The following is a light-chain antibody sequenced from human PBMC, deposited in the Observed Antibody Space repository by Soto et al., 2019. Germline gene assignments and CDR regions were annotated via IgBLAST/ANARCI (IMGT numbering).Light chain of an antibody. J-gene: IGKJ1*01. CDR2: GAF. CDR3: QKYNNWPWK. CDR1: QTINNN. V-gene: IGKV3-15*01. Sequence: VMTQAPATLSVSPVERFTVSCRASQTINNNVAWYQLKDGQVPRLLIYGAFTRATGIPARFSGSGSGTEFTLTISTLQSEDFAVYYCQKYNNWPWKFGQGTKVDIK.